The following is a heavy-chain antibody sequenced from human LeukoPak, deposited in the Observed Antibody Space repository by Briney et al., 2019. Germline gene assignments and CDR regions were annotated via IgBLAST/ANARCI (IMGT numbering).Heavy chain of an antibody. D-gene: IGHD2-2*01. CDR2: MNPNSGNT. V-gene: IGHV1-8*02. J-gene: IGHJ5*02. CDR3: ARVRPYCSSTSCYRRVNWFDP. CDR1: GYTFTGYY. Sequence: ASVKASCKASGYTFTGYYMHWVRQATGQGLEWMGWMNPNSGNTGYAQKFQGRVTMTRNTSISTAYMELSSLRSEDTAVYYCARVRPYCSSTSCYRRVNWFDPWGQGTLVTVSS.